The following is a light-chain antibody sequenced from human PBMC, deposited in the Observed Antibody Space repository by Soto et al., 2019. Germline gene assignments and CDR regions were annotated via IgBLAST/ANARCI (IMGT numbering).Light chain of an antibody. V-gene: IGKV3-20*01. Sequence: EIVLTQSPGTLSLSPGERATLSCRASQTVTSSFLAWYQRKPGQAPRLLIYGASDRATGIPDRFSGSGSGTDFTLTISRLEPEDFAVYYCQQYGSSPKTCGQGTKVDIK. CDR2: GAS. CDR3: QQYGSSPKT. CDR1: QTVTSSF. J-gene: IGKJ1*01.